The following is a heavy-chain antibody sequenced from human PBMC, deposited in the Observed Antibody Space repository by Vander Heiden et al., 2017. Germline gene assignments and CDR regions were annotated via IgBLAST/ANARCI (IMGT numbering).Heavy chain of an antibody. D-gene: IGHD2-2*01. CDR1: GGPISRGGYY. CDR3: AREYIVVVPAAQNWFDP. J-gene: IGHJ5*02. V-gene: IGHV4-31*03. CDR2: IYYSGST. Sequence: QVQLQESGPGLVKPSQTLSLTCTVSGGPISRGGYYWSWIRQHPGKGLEWIGYIYYSGSTYYNPSLKSRVTISVDTSKNQFSLKLSSVTAADTAVYYCAREYIVVVPAAQNWFDPWGQGTLVTVSS.